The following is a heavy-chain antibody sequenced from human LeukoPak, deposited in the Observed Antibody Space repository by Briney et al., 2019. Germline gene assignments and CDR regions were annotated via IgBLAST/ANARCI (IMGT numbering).Heavy chain of an antibody. D-gene: IGHD3-22*01. V-gene: IGHV4-34*01. J-gene: IGHJ5*02. CDR2: INHSGST. CDR1: GGSFSGYY. Sequence: PSETLSLTCVVYGGSFSGYYWSWIRQPPGKGLEWIGEINHSGSTNYNPSLKSRVTISVDTSKNQFSLKLSSVTAADTAVYYCARRYPGYYYDSSGKMYNWFDPWGQGTLVTVSS. CDR3: ARRYPGYYYDSSGKMYNWFDP.